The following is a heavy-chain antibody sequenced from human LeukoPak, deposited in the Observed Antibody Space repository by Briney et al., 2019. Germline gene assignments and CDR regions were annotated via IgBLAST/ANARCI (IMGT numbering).Heavy chain of an antibody. Sequence: SETLSLTCAVYGXSFSGYYWSWIRQPPGKGLEWIGEINHSGSTNYSPSLKSRVTISVDTSKNQFSLKLSSVTAADTAVYYCATSGGSGNGAYNWFDPWGQGTLVTVSS. D-gene: IGHD3-10*01. CDR1: GXSFSGYY. CDR3: ATSGGSGNGAYNWFDP. CDR2: INHSGST. V-gene: IGHV4-34*01. J-gene: IGHJ5*02.